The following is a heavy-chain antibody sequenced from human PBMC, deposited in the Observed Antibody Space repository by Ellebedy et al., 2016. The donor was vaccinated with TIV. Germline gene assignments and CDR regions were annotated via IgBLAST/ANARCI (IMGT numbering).Heavy chain of an antibody. D-gene: IGHD6-13*01. CDR2: ISGTGAMT. V-gene: IGHV3-23*01. CDR3: AKDRDYSSSYYMGDGSFDV. CDR1: GFTFRSFA. Sequence: GGSLGLSXVVSGFTFRSFAMSWVRQAPGKGLEWVSSISGTGAMTYYADSVKGRFTISRDNSKTTLYLHMNSLRAEDTAVYFCAKDRDYSSSYYMGDGSFDVWGQGTMVTVSS. J-gene: IGHJ3*01.